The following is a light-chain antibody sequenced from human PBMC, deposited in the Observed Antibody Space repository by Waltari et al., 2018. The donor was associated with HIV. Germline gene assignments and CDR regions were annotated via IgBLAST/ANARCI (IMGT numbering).Light chain of an antibody. CDR1: TIGNRD. Sequence: SYVLTQPPSISVAPGKTAKLTCAGKTIGNRDVHWYQQKPGQAPILVIFDDDDRPSGIPERFSGSNSDNTATLTINRVEVGDEGDYYCQVWDSGSDHVFGSGTTVTVL. CDR2: DDD. CDR3: QVWDSGSDHV. V-gene: IGLV3-21*01. J-gene: IGLJ1*01.